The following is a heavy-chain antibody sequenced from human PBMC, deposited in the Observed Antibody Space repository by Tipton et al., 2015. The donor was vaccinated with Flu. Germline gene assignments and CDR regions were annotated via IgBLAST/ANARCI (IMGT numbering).Heavy chain of an antibody. J-gene: IGHJ4*02. Sequence: TLSLTCSVSGDSITSMAHHWSWIRQPAGKGLEWIGRIHTSGTTNYNPSLKSRIIISVDTSKNQFSLNLTSVTAADTAVYYCARSLLRLGFGELYIDNWGQGMLVTVSS. CDR2: IHTSGTT. CDR3: ARSLLRLGFGELYIDN. V-gene: IGHV4-61*02. CDR1: GDSITSMAHH. D-gene: IGHD3-10*01.